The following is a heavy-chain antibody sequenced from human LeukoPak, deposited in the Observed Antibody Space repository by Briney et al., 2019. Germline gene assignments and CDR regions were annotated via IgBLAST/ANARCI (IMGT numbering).Heavy chain of an antibody. Sequence: SETLSPTCAVYGGSFSSYYWSWIRQPPGKGLEWIGYIYYSGSTNYNPSLKSRVTISVDTSKNQFSLKLSSVTAADTAVYYCARGRNHYYYFDYWGQGTLVTVSS. J-gene: IGHJ4*02. CDR3: ARGRNHYYYFDY. CDR2: IYYSGST. V-gene: IGHV4-59*01. CDR1: GGSFSSYY. D-gene: IGHD1-14*01.